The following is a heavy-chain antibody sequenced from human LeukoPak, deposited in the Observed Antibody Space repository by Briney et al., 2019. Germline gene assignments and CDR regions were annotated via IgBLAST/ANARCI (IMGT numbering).Heavy chain of an antibody. CDR3: ARAWSRVDPFDM. CDR1: GFTFSSYS. CDR2: ISRSSSTI. J-gene: IGHJ3*02. V-gene: IGHV3-48*01. D-gene: IGHD2-8*02. Sequence: PGGSLRLSCAASGFTFSSYSMNWVRQAPGKGLEWVSYISRSSSTIYYADSVKGRFTISRDNAKNSLYLQMNSLRAEDTAVYYCARAWSRVDPFDMWAQGTMVTVSS.